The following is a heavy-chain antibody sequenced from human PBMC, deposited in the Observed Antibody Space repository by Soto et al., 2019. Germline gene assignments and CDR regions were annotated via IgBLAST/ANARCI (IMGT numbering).Heavy chain of an antibody. CDR1: GGSVNGYC. D-gene: IGHD3-3*01. V-gene: IGHV4-34*01. CDR2: INHTGGN. Sequence: SETLSLTCAVYGGSVNGYCWNWIRQPPGKGLEWIGEINHTGGNHYNPSLKSRVTMSVDTSKNQFSLRLSSVTAADTAIYYCATSITVFGLLIPPFDPWGPGTKVTVST. CDR3: ATSITVFGLLIPPFDP. J-gene: IGHJ5*02.